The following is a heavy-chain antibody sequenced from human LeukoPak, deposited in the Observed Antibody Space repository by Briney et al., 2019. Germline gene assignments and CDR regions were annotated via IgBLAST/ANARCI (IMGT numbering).Heavy chain of an antibody. J-gene: IGHJ4*02. CDR3: ARDATVGVPGTLYFGH. V-gene: IGHV3-48*03. D-gene: IGHD6-19*01. CDR1: GFSFSTYE. CDR2: IDATSGTI. Sequence: GGSLRLSCAASGFSFSTYEMNWVRQAPGKGLEWVSYIDATSGTIHYGDSVKGRFTISRDNAKNSLYLQMNSLRVEDTAVYYCARDATVGVPGTLYFGHWGQGILVTVSS.